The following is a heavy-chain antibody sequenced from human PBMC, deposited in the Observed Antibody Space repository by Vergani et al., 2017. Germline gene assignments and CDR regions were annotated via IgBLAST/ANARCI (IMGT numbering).Heavy chain of an antibody. V-gene: IGHV3-15*01. Sequence: EVQLVESGGGLVKPGGSLRLSCAASGFTFSNAWMSWVRQAPGKGLEWVGRIKSKTEGGTTDYAAPVKGRFTIPRDDSKDTLYLQMNSLKTKDTAVYYCTTDQFYYYYSSGYYYGDYWGQGTLVTVSS. CDR2: IKSKTEGGTT. CDR1: GFTFSNAW. J-gene: IGHJ4*02. D-gene: IGHD3-22*01. CDR3: TTDQFYYYYSSGYYYGDY.